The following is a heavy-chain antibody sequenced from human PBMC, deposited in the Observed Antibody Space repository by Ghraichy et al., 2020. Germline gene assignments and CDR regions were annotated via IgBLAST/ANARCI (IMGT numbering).Heavy chain of an antibody. CDR2: INHSGST. V-gene: IGHV4-34*01. CDR3: ARGVLRNGSGSYWSGPTRRNYYYYGMDV. CDR1: GGSFSGYY. J-gene: IGHJ6*02. D-gene: IGHD3-10*01. Sequence: SETLSLTCAVYGGSFSGYYWSWIRQPPGKGLEWIGEINHSGSTNYNPSLKSRVTISVDTSKNQFSLKLSSVTAADTAVYYCARGVLRNGSGSYWSGPTRRNYYYYGMDVWGQGTTVTVSS.